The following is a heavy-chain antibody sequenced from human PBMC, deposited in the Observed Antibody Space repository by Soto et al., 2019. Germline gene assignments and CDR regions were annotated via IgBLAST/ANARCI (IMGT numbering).Heavy chain of an antibody. CDR2: IDPSDSYT. Sequence: PGESLKISCKGSGYSFTSYWISWVRQMPGKGLEWMGRIDPSDSYTNYSPSFQGHVTISADKSISTAYLQWSSLKASDTAMYYCARPYYCNYVGYYYYYVMDVWGQGSSVTGSS. V-gene: IGHV5-10-1*01. J-gene: IGHJ6*02. CDR1: GYSFTSYW. D-gene: IGHD4-4*01. CDR3: ARPYYCNYVGYYYYYVMDV.